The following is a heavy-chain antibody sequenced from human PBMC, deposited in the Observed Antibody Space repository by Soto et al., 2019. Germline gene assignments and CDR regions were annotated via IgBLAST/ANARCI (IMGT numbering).Heavy chain of an antibody. CDR2: VNHSGEA. CDR1: GGSFRNYY. V-gene: IGHV4-34*01. J-gene: IGHJ5*02. CDR3: ARAARSPRSWFDP. Sequence: SETRSLTWVVYGGSFRNYYWIWVRQPPGKGLEWIGEVNHSGEATYNPSLQSRVSISLDTSNNHFSLKMTSVTAADTAIYFCARAARSPRSWFDPWGQGTQVTVSS. D-gene: IGHD6-25*01.